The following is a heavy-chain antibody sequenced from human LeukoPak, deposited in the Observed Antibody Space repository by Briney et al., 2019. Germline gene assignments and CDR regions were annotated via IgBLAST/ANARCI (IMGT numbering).Heavy chain of an antibody. CDR2: IYHSGST. V-gene: IGHV4-38-2*02. D-gene: IGHD4-11*01. CDR1: GYSISSGYY. J-gene: IGHJ3*02. CDR3: ARHDDYSRTFDI. Sequence: PSETLSLTCTVSGYSISSGYYWGWIRQPPGKGLEWIGSIYHSGSTYYNPSLKSRVTISVDTSKNQFSLKLSSVTAADTAVYYCARHDDYSRTFDIWGQGTLVTVSS.